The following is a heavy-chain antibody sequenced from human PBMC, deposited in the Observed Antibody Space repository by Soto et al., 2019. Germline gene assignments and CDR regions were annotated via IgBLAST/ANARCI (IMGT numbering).Heavy chain of an antibody. J-gene: IGHJ4*02. CDR2: IYHSGNT. CDR1: GYSITNCYY. V-gene: IGHV4-38-2*01. D-gene: IGHD3-3*02. CDR3: ARVKLAGRGSFHD. Sequence: PSETLSLTCAVSGYSITNCYYWGWIGQPRGKGLEWIGSIYHSGNTYYNPSLKSRVTLSIDTSKNQFSLKLRSVTAADTAMYYCARVKLAGRGSFHDWGQGTLVTVSS.